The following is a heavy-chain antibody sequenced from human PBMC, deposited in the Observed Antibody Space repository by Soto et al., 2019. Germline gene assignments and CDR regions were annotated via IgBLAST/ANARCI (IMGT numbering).Heavy chain of an antibody. CDR3: ARLYSSGWYGPGRY. D-gene: IGHD6-19*01. CDR2: INWNGGST. J-gene: IGHJ4*02. Sequence: PGGSLTLSCAAFGFTFDDYVMCLVRQAPGKGLEWVSGINWNGGSTGYADFVKGRFTISRDNAKNSLYLQMNSLRAEDTALYYCARLYSSGWYGPGRYWGQGT. V-gene: IGHV3-20*04. CDR1: GFTFDDYV.